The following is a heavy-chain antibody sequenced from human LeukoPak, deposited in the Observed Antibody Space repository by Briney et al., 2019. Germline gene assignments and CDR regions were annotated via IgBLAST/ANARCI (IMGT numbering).Heavy chain of an antibody. Sequence: GASVKVSCKASGGTFSSYAISWVRQAPGQGLEWMGGIIPIFGTANYAQKFQGRVTITTDESTSTAYMALSSLRSEDTAVYYCARAHGSVIAYWFDPWGQGTLVTVSS. D-gene: IGHD2-21*01. V-gene: IGHV1-69*05. CDR2: IIPIFGTA. CDR3: ARAHGSVIAYWFDP. J-gene: IGHJ5*02. CDR1: GGTFSSYA.